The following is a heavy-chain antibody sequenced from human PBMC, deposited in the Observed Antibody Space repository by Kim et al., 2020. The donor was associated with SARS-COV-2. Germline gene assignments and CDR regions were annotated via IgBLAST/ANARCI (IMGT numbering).Heavy chain of an antibody. CDR3: ARLSVRSIAALDDAFDI. Sequence: LKSRVTISVDTSKNHFSLKLSSVTAADTAVYYCARLSVRSIAALDDAFDIWGQGTMVTVSS. V-gene: IGHV4-39*02. J-gene: IGHJ3*02. D-gene: IGHD6-6*01.